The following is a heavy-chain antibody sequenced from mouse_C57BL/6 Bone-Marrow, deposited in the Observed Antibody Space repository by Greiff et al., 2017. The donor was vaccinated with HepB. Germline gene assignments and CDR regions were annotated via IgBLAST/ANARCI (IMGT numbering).Heavy chain of an antibody. V-gene: IGHV1-42*01. CDR1: GYSFTGYY. J-gene: IGHJ2*01. Sequence: VQLKESGPELVKPGASVNISCKASGYSFTGYYMNWVKQSPEKSLEWIGEINPSTGGTTYNQKFKAKATLTVDKSSSTAYMQLKSLTSEDSAVYYCAREGGVFDYWGQGTTLTVSS. CDR2: INPSTGGT. CDR3: AREGGVFDY.